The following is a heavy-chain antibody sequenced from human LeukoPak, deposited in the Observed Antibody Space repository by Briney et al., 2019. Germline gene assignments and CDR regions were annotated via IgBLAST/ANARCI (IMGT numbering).Heavy chain of an antibody. J-gene: IGHJ4*02. D-gene: IGHD4-17*01. V-gene: IGHV1-18*04. CDR3: ARGEGDYGEPGDY. CDR2: ISGSNGNT. CDR1: GYTFISYG. Sequence: ASVKVSCKTSGYTFISYGIHWVRQAPGQGLEWMGWISGSNGNTNYTQKVQGRVTLTRDTSTSTAYLEMRTLRSDDTAVYYCARGEGDYGEPGDYWGQGTLVTVSS.